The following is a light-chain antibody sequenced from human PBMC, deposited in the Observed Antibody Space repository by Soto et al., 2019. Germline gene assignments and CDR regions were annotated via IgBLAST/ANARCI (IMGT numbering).Light chain of an antibody. Sequence: EIVLTQSPGTLSLSPGERATLSCRASQSVSSSYLAWYQQKPGQDPRLLIYGASSRATGIPDRFSGSGSWTDFALTISRLEPEDCAVYYCQQYGSSLPITVGQETRLEIK. J-gene: IGKJ5*01. CDR1: QSVSSSY. V-gene: IGKV3-20*01. CDR3: QQYGSSLPIT. CDR2: GAS.